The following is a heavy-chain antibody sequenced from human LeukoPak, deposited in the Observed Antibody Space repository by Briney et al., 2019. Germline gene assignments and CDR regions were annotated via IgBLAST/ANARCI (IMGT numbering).Heavy chain of an antibody. J-gene: IGHJ4*02. CDR3: ASPPTRECTSISCPLSY. CDR2: IYPGGSET. CDR1: GYSFSSYW. D-gene: IGHD2-2*01. Sequence: GQSLKISCKGLGYSFSSYWNAWVRQRPGKGLEWMGIIYPGGSETRYDPSFQGQVTISADSSTSTAYLQWSSLRASDTAMYYCASPPTRECTSISCPLSYWGQGTLVTVSS. V-gene: IGHV5-51*01.